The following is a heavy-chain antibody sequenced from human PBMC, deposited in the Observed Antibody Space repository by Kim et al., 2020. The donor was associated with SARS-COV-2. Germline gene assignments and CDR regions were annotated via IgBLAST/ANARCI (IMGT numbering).Heavy chain of an antibody. CDR3: ARSPVISSIAARPANWFDP. D-gene: IGHD6-6*01. V-gene: IGHV3-21*01. J-gene: IGHJ5*02. CDR1: GFTFSSYS. CDR2: ISSSSSYI. Sequence: GGSLRLSCAASGFTFSSYSMNWVRQAPGKGLEWVSSISSSSSYIYYADSVKGRFTISRDNAKNSLYLQMNSLRAEDTAVYYCARSPVISSIAARPANWFDPWGQGTLVTVSS.